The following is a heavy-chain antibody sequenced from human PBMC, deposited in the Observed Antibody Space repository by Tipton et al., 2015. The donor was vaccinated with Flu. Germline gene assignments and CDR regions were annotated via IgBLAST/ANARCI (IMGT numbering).Heavy chain of an antibody. CDR1: GDSVASPYF. D-gene: IGHD2-15*01. J-gene: IGHJ5*01. CDR3: ARDSGAYPLGFDP. CDR2: IGQSGNT. V-gene: IGHV4-38-2*02. Sequence: TLSLTCSVSGDSVASPYFWGWIRQPPGKGLEWIGNIGQSGNTHYSPSLRSRVTMSVDRSKNQFSLTLGSVTAADTAVYYCARDSGAYPLGFDPWGRGTLVTVSS.